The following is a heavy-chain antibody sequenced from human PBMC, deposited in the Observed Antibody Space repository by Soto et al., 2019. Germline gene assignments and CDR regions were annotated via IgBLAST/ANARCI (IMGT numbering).Heavy chain of an antibody. V-gene: IGHV1-69*01. CDR2: IIPIFETA. Sequence: QVQLVQSGAELKKPGSSVRVSCKISGDSFSSYAISWVRQAPGEGREWVGGIIPIFETANYAQNFQGRVTITAVDSTTTAYMEVTRLRPEDTAMFYCAASDSSSWQHDYWGQGTLITVSS. CDR3: AASDSSSWQHDY. D-gene: IGHD6-13*01. J-gene: IGHJ4*02. CDR1: GDSFSSYA.